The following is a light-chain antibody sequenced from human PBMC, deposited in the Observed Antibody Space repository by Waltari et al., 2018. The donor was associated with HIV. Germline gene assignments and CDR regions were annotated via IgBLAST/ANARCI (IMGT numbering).Light chain of an antibody. Sequence: DIVMTQSPDSLAVSLGARATVTCTSSRTVLYNRNYLAWYQQKPGQAPKVLIYWAATRACGVPDRFSGRGSGTDFSITISRVQADDVAMYYCQQYDNLRSTFGGGTKVEIK. CDR2: WAA. J-gene: IGKJ4*01. CDR3: QQYDNLRST. CDR1: RTVLYNRNY. V-gene: IGKV4-1*01.